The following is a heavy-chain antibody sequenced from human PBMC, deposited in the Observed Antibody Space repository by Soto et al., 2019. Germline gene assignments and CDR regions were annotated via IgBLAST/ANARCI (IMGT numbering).Heavy chain of an antibody. J-gene: IGHJ4*01. V-gene: IGHV4-39*01. CDR2: IYYHGST. D-gene: IGHD6-19*01. Sequence: PSETMSLTCAVSGGTLTSRTYSWGWIRQPPGKTLEWIGTIYYHGSTYSNPSLKSRVTISVDTSNNQLSLKLRSVTAADTAVYYCARHDGFSSGWIFDYWGHGTLVTVSS. CDR1: GGTLTSRTYS. CDR3: ARHDGFSSGWIFDY.